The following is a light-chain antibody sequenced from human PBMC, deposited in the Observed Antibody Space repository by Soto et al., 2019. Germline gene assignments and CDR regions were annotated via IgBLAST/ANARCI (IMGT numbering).Light chain of an antibody. CDR3: QQYSDLPYT. CDR1: QSVSSRN. V-gene: IGKV3-20*01. Sequence: EIVLTQSPGTLSLSPRERATLSCRASQSVSSRNLAWYQQKPGQAPRLLIYGASSRATGILDRFSGSGSVTDFTLTINKLEPEDFAVYYCQQYSDLPYTFGQGTKLEVK. CDR2: GAS. J-gene: IGKJ2*01.